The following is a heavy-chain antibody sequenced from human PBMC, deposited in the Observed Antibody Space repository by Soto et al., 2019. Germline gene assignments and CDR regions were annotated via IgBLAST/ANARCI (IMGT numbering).Heavy chain of an antibody. Sequence: ASVEVSCKASGYTFTGYYMHWVRQAPGQGLEGMGWINPNSGGTNYAQKFQGRVTMTRDTSISTAYMELSRLRSDDTAVYYCARGYKFGALTTPVYGMDVWGQGTTFTVSS. CDR1: GYTFTGYY. CDR3: ARGYKFGALTTPVYGMDV. J-gene: IGHJ6*01. V-gene: IGHV1-2*02. CDR2: INPNSGGT. D-gene: IGHD3-10*01.